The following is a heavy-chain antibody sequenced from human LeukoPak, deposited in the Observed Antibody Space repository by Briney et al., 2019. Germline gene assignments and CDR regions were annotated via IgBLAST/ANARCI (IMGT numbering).Heavy chain of an antibody. D-gene: IGHD3-22*01. Sequence: SETLSLTCTASGGSISSSTYYWGWIRQPPGKGLEWIGSIYYSGSTYYNPSLKSRVTISVDTSKNQFSLKLSSVTAADTAVYYCARDSDSSGYYYDYWGQGTLVTVSS. J-gene: IGHJ4*02. V-gene: IGHV4-39*07. CDR1: GGSISSSTYY. CDR3: ARDSDSSGYYYDY. CDR2: IYYSGST.